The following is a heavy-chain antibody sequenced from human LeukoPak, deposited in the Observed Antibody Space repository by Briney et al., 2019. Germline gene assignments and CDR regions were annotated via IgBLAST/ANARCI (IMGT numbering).Heavy chain of an antibody. Sequence: SETPSLTCAVYGGSFSGYYWSWIRQPPGKGLEWIGEINHSGSTNYNPSLKSRVTISVDTSKNQFSLKLSSVTAADTAVYYCARGSSGWYSHWFDPWGQGTLVTVSS. J-gene: IGHJ5*02. CDR2: INHSGST. CDR3: ARGSSGWYSHWFDP. CDR1: GGSFSGYY. D-gene: IGHD6-19*01. V-gene: IGHV4-34*01.